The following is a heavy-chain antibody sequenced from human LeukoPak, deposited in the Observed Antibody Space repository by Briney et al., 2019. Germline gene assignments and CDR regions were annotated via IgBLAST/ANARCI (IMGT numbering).Heavy chain of an antibody. CDR2: ITGGGDIT. D-gene: IGHD6-6*01. CDR3: ARDRRPWYFDL. Sequence: GGSLRLSCAASGFTFSSYAMSGVRQAPGKGLEWVSTITGGGDITKYADSVKGRFTISRDDPKNTLYLQMNSLRADDTAVYYCARDRRPWYFDLWGRGTLVTVSS. J-gene: IGHJ2*01. CDR1: GFTFSSYA. V-gene: IGHV3-23*01.